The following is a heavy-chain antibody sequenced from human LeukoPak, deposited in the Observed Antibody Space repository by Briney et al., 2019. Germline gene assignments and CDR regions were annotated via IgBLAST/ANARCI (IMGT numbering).Heavy chain of an antibody. D-gene: IGHD3-22*01. J-gene: IGHJ5*02. CDR3: AKVIYYYDSSGYRRPSWFDP. CDR1: GFSFSSYA. CDR2: ISGSGGGT. Sequence: AGGSLRHSRAASGFSFSSYAMSWVRQAPGKGLERASGISGSGGGTYYADSVKGRFTISRDNSKNTLYLQMNSLRDEDTAVYYCAKVIYYYDSSGYRRPSWFDPWGQGTLVTVSS. V-gene: IGHV3-23*01.